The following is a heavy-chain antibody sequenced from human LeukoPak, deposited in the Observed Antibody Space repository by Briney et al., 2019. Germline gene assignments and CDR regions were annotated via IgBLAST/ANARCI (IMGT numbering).Heavy chain of an antibody. CDR3: ARTRVMDEAFDI. V-gene: IGHV4-30-4*08. CDR1: GDSIISTNYY. CDR2: IYYSGST. D-gene: IGHD2-21*01. J-gene: IGHJ3*02. Sequence: SETLSLTCTVSGDSIISTNYYWGWIRQPPGKGLEWSGYIYYSGSTYYNPSLKSRVTISVDTSKNQFSLKLSSVTAADTAVYYCARTRVMDEAFDIWGQGTMVTVSS.